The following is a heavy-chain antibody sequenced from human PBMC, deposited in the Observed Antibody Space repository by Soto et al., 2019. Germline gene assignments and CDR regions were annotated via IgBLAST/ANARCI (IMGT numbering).Heavy chain of an antibody. CDR3: ARSQGSSTSLEIYYYYYYGMDV. D-gene: IGHD2-2*01. CDR2: IIPISGTA. V-gene: IGHV1-69*01. J-gene: IGHJ6*02. CDR1: GGTFSSYA. Sequence: QVQLMQSGAEVKKPGSSVKVSCKASGGTFSSYAISWVRQAPGQGLEWMGGIIPISGTANYAQKFQGRVTITAYESTSTAYMELSSLRSEDTAVYYCARSQGSSTSLEIYYYYYYGMDVWGQGTTVTVSS.